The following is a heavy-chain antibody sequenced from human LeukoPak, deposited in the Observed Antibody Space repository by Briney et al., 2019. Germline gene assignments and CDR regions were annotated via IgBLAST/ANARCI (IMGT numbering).Heavy chain of an antibody. Sequence: SQTLSLTCSVSGGSISSGTYCWSWIRQYPGKGLEWIGYISYIGNTHYNPSLKSRVNILVDTSKNQFSLRLSSVTAADTAVYYCARDEAVRPGYGIDVWGQGTTVTVSS. J-gene: IGHJ6*02. CDR2: ISYIGNT. D-gene: IGHD4-17*01. V-gene: IGHV4-31*03. CDR1: GGSISSGTYC. CDR3: ARDEAVRPGYGIDV.